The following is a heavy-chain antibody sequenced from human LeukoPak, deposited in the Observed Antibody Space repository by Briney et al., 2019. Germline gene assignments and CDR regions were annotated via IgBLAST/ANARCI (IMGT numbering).Heavy chain of an antibody. D-gene: IGHD3-10*01. V-gene: IGHV3-30*02. CDR1: GFTFSSYA. CDR2: ISFDGSQK. J-gene: IGHJ5*02. CDR3: SKDLTSDFGGDLDP. Sequence: GGSLRLSCAAPGFTFSSYAMSWVRQAPGKGLEWVALISFDGSQKYYADSVKGRFTISRDNSKSTVYLQMNSLRVEDAAVYYCSKDLTSDFGGDLDPWGQGTLVTVSS.